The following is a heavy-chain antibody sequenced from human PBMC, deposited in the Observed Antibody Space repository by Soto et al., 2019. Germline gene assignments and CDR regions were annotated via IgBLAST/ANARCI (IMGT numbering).Heavy chain of an antibody. V-gene: IGHV3-23*01. CDR1: GFTFSSYA. D-gene: IGHD3-10*01. Sequence: GGSLRLSCAASGFTFSSYAMSWVRQAPGKGLEWVSAISGSGGSTYYADSVKGRFTTSRDNSKNTLYLQMNSLRAEDTAVYYCAKDLPPDYYGSGSFYAFDIWGQGTMVTVSS. CDR3: AKDLPPDYYGSGSFYAFDI. CDR2: ISGSGGST. J-gene: IGHJ3*02.